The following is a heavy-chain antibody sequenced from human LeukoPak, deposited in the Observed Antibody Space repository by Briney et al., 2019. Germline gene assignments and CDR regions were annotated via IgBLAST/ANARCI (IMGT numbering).Heavy chain of an antibody. J-gene: IGHJ3*02. D-gene: IGHD6-19*01. CDR2: IYYSGST. CDR3: ARGYSSGWYEGAFDI. V-gene: IGHV4-59*01. CDR1: GGSISSYY. Sequence: PSETLSLTCTVSGGSISSYYWSWIRQPPGKGLEWIGYIYYSGSTNYNPSLKSRVTISVDTSKNQFSLKLSSVTAADTAVYYCARGYSSGWYEGAFDIWGQGTMVTVSS.